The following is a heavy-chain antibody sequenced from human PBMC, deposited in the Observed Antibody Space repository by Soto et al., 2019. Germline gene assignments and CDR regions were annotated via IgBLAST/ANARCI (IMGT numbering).Heavy chain of an antibody. D-gene: IGHD2-15*01. CDR2: IIPIFGTA. Sequence: QVQLVQSGAEVKKPGSSVKVSCKASGGTFSSYAISWVRQAPGQGLEWMGGIIPIFGTANYAQKFQGRVTITAEDSKSTAYMEQSSLRSEDTAVYYCARDRSGGSCHAYWGQGTLVPVSS. CDR1: GGTFSSYA. CDR3: ARDRSGGSCHAY. J-gene: IGHJ4*02. V-gene: IGHV1-69*01.